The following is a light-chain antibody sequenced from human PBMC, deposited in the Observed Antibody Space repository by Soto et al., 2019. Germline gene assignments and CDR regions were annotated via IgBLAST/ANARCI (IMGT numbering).Light chain of an antibody. Sequence: ETVLTQSPVTLSLSPGERATLSCRASQSVSTYFAWYQQQPGQAPRLLIYDASKRATGVPARFSGSGSGTDFTLTISSPEPEDFAVYYCQQRTNWPPTFGQGTRLDIK. CDR2: DAS. J-gene: IGKJ5*01. V-gene: IGKV3-11*01. CDR1: QSVSTY. CDR3: QQRTNWPPT.